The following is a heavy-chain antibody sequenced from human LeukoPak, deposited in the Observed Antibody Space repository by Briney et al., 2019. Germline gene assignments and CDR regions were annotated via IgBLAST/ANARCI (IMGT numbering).Heavy chain of an antibody. CDR2: IDPSDSCT. Sequence: GESLRISWKGSGYSFTSYWISWVRQMPGKGLEWMGRIDPSDSCTNYSPSFQGHVTISTDKSIGPAYLQWSTLKASDTAMYYCARGYTRFDYWGQGTLVTVSS. CDR3: ARGYTRFDY. V-gene: IGHV5-10-1*01. CDR1: GYSFTSYW. J-gene: IGHJ4*02. D-gene: IGHD5-18*01.